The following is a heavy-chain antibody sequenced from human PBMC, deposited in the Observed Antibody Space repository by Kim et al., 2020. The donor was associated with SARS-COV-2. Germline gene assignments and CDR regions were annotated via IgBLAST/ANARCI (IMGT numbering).Heavy chain of an antibody. CDR3: ARDRARRVAARPTTYWYFDL. D-gene: IGHD6-6*01. CDR1: GYTFTSYA. J-gene: IGHJ2*01. V-gene: IGHV1-3*01. CDR2: INAGNGNT. Sequence: ASVKVSCKASGYTFTSYAMHWVRQAPGQRLEWMGWINAGNGNTKYSQKFQGRVTITRDTSASTAYMELSSLRSEDTAVYYCARDRARRVAARPTTYWYFDLWGRGTLVTVSS.